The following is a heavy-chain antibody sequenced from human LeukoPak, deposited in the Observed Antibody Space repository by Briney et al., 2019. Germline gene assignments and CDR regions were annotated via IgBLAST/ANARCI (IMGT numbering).Heavy chain of an antibody. CDR1: GGSFRTYY. CDR3: ARGRSYYGSGDTFDY. Sequence: ASETLSLTCAVYGGSFRTYYWTWIRQPPGKGLEWIGEINHSGSTNYNPSLKSRVTISVDTSKNQFSLKLSSVTAADTAVYYCARGRSYYGSGDTFDYWGQGTLVTVSS. V-gene: IGHV4-34*01. J-gene: IGHJ4*02. D-gene: IGHD3-10*01. CDR2: INHSGST.